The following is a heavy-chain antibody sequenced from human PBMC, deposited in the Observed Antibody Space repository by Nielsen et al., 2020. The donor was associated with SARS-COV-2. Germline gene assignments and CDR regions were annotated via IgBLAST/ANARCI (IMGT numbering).Heavy chain of an antibody. Sequence: LRFSCAVYGGSFSGYYWRWIRQPPGKGLEWIGEINHSGSTNYNPSLKSRVTISVDTSKNQFSLKLSSVTAADTAVYYCSSGSSVSPPHYWGQGTLVTVSS. J-gene: IGHJ4*02. CDR3: SSGSSVSPPHY. CDR1: GGSFSGYY. D-gene: IGHD6-19*01. V-gene: IGHV4-34*01. CDR2: INHSGST.